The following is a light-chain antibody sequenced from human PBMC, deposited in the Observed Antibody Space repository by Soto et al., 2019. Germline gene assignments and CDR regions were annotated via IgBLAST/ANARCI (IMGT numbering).Light chain of an antibody. J-gene: IGKJ4*01. CDR2: GAS. Sequence: EIVLTQSPGTLSLSPGERATLSCRASLSVSSSYLAWYQQKPGQAPRLLIYGASSRATGIPDRFSGSGSGTDFTLTISRLEPEDFAVYYYQQYGSSPLTFGGGTKVEIK. CDR1: LSVSSSY. V-gene: IGKV3-20*01. CDR3: QQYGSSPLT.